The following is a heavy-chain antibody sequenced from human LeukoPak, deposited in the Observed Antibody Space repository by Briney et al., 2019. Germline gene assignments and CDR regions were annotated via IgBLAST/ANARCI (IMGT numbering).Heavy chain of an antibody. D-gene: IGHD2-15*01. V-gene: IGHV3-30*18. J-gene: IGHJ3*02. CDR2: ISYDGSNK. CDR1: GFTFSSYG. Sequence: PLGSLRLSCAVSGFTFSSYGMHWVRQAPGKGLKSVAVISYDGSNKYSADSVKGRFTISRDNSKHTMYLQMNSLRAEPTAVYYCAKRQLKDIVVVVAATLGAIDIWGQGTMFTVSS. CDR3: AKRQLKDIVVVVAATLGAIDI.